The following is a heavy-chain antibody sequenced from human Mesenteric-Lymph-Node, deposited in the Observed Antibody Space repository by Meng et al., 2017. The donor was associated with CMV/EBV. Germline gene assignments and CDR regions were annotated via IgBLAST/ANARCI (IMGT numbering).Heavy chain of an antibody. CDR1: VFTFSDYY. J-gene: IGHJ4*02. D-gene: IGHD3-9*01. CDR2: ISSSSSYT. Sequence: HVQLVESGGGLVKPGGSLGLSGGASVFTFSDYYMSWIRQAPGKGLEWVSYISSSSSYTNYADSVKGRFTISRDNAKNSLYLQMNSLRAEDTAVYYCARMYYDILTGQSLFLDYWGQGTLVTVST. V-gene: IGHV3-11*06. CDR3: ARMYYDILTGQSLFLDY.